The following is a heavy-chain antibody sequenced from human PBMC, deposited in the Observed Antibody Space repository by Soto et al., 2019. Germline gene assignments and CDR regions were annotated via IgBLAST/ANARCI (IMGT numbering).Heavy chain of an antibody. Sequence: SETLSLTCTVSGGFISSYYWSWIRQPPGKGLEWIGYIYYSGSTNYNPSLKSRVTISVDTSKNQFSLKLSSVTAADTAVYYCARLRLHAWFDPWGQGTLVTVSS. CDR3: ARLRLHAWFDP. CDR2: IYYSGST. CDR1: GGFISSYY. V-gene: IGHV4-59*08. D-gene: IGHD4-4*01. J-gene: IGHJ5*02.